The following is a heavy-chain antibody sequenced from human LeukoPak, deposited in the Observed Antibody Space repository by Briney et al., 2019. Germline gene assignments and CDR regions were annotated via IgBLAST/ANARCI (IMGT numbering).Heavy chain of an antibody. Sequence: ASVKVSCKASGGTFNSYAISWVRQAPGRGLEWMGWINPNSGGTNYAQKFQGRVTMTRDTSISTAYMELSRLRSDDTAVYYCARAYTYYDFWSYGWFDPWGQGTLVTVSS. D-gene: IGHD3-3*01. CDR3: ARAYTYYDFWSYGWFDP. V-gene: IGHV1-2*02. CDR1: GGTFNSYA. J-gene: IGHJ5*02. CDR2: INPNSGGT.